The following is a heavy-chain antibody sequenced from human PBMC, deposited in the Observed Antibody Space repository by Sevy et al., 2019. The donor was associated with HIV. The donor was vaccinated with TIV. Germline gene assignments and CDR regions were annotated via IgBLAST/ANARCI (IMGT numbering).Heavy chain of an antibody. V-gene: IGHV3-48*02. CDR3: AREGASHYDFWSGYFYYYYYGMDV. CDR2: ISSSSSTI. J-gene: IGHJ6*02. CDR1: GFTFSSYS. D-gene: IGHD3-3*01. Sequence: GGSLRLSCAASGFTFSSYSMNWVRQAPGKGLEWVSYISSSSSTIYYADSVKGRFTISRDNAKNTLYLQMNSLRDEDTAVYYCAREGASHYDFWSGYFYYYYYGMDVWGQGTTVTVSS.